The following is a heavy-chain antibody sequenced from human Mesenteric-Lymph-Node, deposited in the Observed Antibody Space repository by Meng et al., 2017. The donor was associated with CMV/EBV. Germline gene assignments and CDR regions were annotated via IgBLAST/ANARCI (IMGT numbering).Heavy chain of an antibody. CDR1: GYSFTSYW. J-gene: IGHJ3*02. CDR2: IYSGDSGT. D-gene: IGHD2-21*01. CDR3: ARTQANGGGNCYTTGAFEI. Sequence: GESLKISCEGSGYSFTSYWMDWVRQRPGKGLEWMGIIYSGDSGTRYSASFQGHVTISVDKSISTAYLPWSSLKASDTAMYYCARTQANGGGNCYTTGAFEIWGQGTMVTVSS. V-gene: IGHV5-51*01.